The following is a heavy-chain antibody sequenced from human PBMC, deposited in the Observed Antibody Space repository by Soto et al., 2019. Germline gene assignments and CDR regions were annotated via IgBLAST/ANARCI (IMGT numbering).Heavy chain of an antibody. D-gene: IGHD2-8*01. CDR2: IYDSGST. J-gene: IGHJ3*02. V-gene: IGHV4-31*03. CDR3: AKTNWYAFDI. Sequence: SETLSLTCTVSGGSISRGGYYWSWIRHHPGKGLEWIGYIYDSGSTYYNPSLKSRVTISVDTSKNQFSLKLSSVTAADTAVYYCAKTNWYAFDIWGQGTMVTVS. CDR1: GGSISRGGYY.